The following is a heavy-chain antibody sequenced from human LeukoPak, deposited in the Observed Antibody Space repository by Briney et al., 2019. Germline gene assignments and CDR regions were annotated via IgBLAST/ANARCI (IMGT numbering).Heavy chain of an antibody. CDR3: ARGPNSNWSGLDF. V-gene: IGHV3-74*01. D-gene: IGHD6-6*01. CDR2: IRPTGSTT. Sequence: GGSLRLSCTASGFSFSGHWMHWARQLPGKGLVWVSRIRPTGSTTSYADSVKGRFTVSRDNAKNTLYLKVNNLRAEDTAVYYCARGPNSNWSGLDFWGQGTLLTVSS. CDR1: GFSFSGHW. J-gene: IGHJ4*02.